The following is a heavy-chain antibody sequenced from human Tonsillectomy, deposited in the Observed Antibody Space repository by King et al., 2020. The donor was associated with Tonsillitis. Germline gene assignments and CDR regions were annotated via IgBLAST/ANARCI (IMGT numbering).Heavy chain of an antibody. CDR3: ARGRYGDVDS. D-gene: IGHD4-17*01. CDR1: VGSIITYY. CDR2: ISYSGST. V-gene: IGHV4-59*01. Sequence: VQLVESDPGLVRPSETLSLTCTVFVGSIITYYWNWIRQPPGKGLEWIGYISYSGSTNHNPSLKSRVTISVDTSKNYFSLKLRSVTAADTAVYYCARGRYGDVDSWGQGTLVTVSS. J-gene: IGHJ4*02.